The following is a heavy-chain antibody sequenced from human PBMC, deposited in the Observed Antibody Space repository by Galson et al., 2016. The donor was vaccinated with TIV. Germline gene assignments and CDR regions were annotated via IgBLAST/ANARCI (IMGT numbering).Heavy chain of an antibody. CDR1: GISFGSYW. J-gene: IGHJ4*02. CDR3: ARDGEGGFDY. CDR2: IKQDGSEK. Sequence: LRLSCAASGISFGSYWMSWVRQAPGKGLEWVANIKQDGSEKHYVDSVKGRFTISRDNAENSVNLQMNSLRAEDTAVYYCARDGEGGFDYWGQGTLVTVSS. V-gene: IGHV3-7*01. D-gene: IGHD3-10*01.